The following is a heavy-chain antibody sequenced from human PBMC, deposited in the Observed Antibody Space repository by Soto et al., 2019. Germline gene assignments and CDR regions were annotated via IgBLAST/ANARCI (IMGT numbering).Heavy chain of an antibody. CDR3: ARDRIAAAGMVCMGWFDP. D-gene: IGHD6-13*01. J-gene: IGHJ5*02. V-gene: IGHV4-31*03. CDR1: GGSISSGGYY. CDR2: IYYSGST. Sequence: QVQLQESGPGLVKPSQTLSLTCTVSGGSISSGGYYWSWIRQHPGKGLEWIGYIYYSGSTYYNPSLKSRVTISVDTSKNQFSLKLSSVTAADTAVYYCARDRIAAAGMVCMGWFDPWGQGTLVTVSS.